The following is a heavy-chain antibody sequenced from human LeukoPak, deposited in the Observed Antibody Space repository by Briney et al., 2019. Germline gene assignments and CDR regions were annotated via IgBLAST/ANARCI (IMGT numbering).Heavy chain of an antibody. CDR2: IYHSGST. V-gene: IGHV4-38-2*02. CDR3: ARDPAYYYGSGSYLARDY. Sequence: SETLSLTCTVSGYSISSGYYWGWIRQPPGKGLEWIGSIYHSGSTYYNPSLKSRVTISVDTFKNQFSLKLSSVTAADTAVYYCARDPAYYYGSGSYLARDYWGQGTLVTVSS. CDR1: GYSISSGYY. D-gene: IGHD3-10*01. J-gene: IGHJ4*02.